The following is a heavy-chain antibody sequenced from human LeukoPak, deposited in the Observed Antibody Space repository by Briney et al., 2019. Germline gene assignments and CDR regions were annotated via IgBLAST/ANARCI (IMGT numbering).Heavy chain of an antibody. D-gene: IGHD6-13*01. V-gene: IGHV1-3*04. CDR2: INTADGNT. CDR3: ARPGASSPGNWFAS. Sequence: GASVKVSCKASGYTFTNHAMHWVRQAPGQGPEWMGWINTADGNTKYSQKFQGRVTITRDTFAGTVYFELTRLRSADTAAYYSARPGASSPGNWFASWGQGTLVTVSS. J-gene: IGHJ5*01. CDR1: GYTFTNHA.